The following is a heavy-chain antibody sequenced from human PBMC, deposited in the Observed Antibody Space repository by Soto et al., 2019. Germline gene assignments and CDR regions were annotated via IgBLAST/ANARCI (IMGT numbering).Heavy chain of an antibody. CDR2: INAGDGNT. Sequence: ASVKVSCKAYGYTFTSYAMHWVRQAPGQSLEWMGWINAGDGNTKYSQKFQDRVTITRDTSASTGYMELSSLRFEDTAVYYCARDPTVVTGYYYYGMDVWGQGTTVTVSS. V-gene: IGHV1-3*01. D-gene: IGHD4-17*01. CDR1: GYTFTSYA. CDR3: ARDPTVVTGYYYYGMDV. J-gene: IGHJ6*02.